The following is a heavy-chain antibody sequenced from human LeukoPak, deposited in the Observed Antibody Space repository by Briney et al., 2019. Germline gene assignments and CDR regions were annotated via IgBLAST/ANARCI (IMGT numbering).Heavy chain of an antibody. Sequence: GASVKVSCTASGYIFTNYYMHWVRQAPGQGLEWMGTITPSGGSTTYAQKFQGRVTMTRDTSTSTVYMELSSLRSEDTAVYYCARDHGSAYYRAPRHWGQGTLVTVSS. CDR3: ARDHGSAYYRAPRH. D-gene: IGHD3-10*01. CDR2: ITPSGGST. J-gene: IGHJ4*02. CDR1: GYIFTNYY. V-gene: IGHV1-46*01.